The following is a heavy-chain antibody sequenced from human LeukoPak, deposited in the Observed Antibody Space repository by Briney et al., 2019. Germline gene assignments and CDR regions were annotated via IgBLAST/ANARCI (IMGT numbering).Heavy chain of an antibody. V-gene: IGHV3-21*01. CDR2: ISSSSSYI. J-gene: IGHJ4*02. CDR3: ASYDFWSHN. D-gene: IGHD3-3*01. CDR1: GFTFSSYS. Sequence: SGGSLRLSCAASGFTFSSYSMNWVRQAPGKGLEWVSSISSSSSYIYYADSVKGRCTISRDNAKNSLYLQMNSLRAVDTGVYYCASYDFWSHNWGQGTLVTVSS.